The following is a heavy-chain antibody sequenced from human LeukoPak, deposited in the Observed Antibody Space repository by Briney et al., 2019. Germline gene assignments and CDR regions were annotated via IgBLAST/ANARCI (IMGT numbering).Heavy chain of an antibody. CDR1: GYTFTSYY. V-gene: IGHV1-46*01. J-gene: IGHJ6*03. Sequence: GASVKVSCKASGYTFTSYYMHWVRQAPGQGLEWMGIINPSGGSTSYAQKFQGRVTVTRDTSTSTVYMELSSLRSEDTAVYYCARPFRAAAAPYYYYYMDVWGKGTTVTVSS. CDR3: ARPFRAAAAPYYYYYMDV. CDR2: INPSGGST. D-gene: IGHD6-13*01.